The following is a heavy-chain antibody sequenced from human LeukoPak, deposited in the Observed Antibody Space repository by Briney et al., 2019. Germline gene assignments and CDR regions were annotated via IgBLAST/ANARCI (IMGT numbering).Heavy chain of an antibody. J-gene: IGHJ4*02. D-gene: IGHD6-13*01. Sequence: SETLSLTCTVSGGSISSYYWSWIRQPAGKGMEWMGRIYSTGSTNYNPSLKSRVTMSVDTSKNQFSLRLRSVTAADTAVYYCARQIASAGTAGFDFWGQGALVTVSS. V-gene: IGHV4-4*07. CDR1: GGSISSYY. CDR2: IYSTGST. CDR3: ARQIASAGTAGFDF.